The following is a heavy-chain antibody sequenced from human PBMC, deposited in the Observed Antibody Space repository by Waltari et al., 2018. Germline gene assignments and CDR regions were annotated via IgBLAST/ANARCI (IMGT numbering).Heavy chain of an antibody. V-gene: IGHV1-2*06. Sequence: QVQLVQSGADVKNPGASVRVSCKASGYTFIGYYINWVRQAPGQGLEWMGRIAPSSRARVYAQNIQGRDTMTRDTSISTAYMELSRLTSDDTAVYYCVRDGHKYDFDFWGQGTLVTVPS. J-gene: IGHJ4*02. CDR3: VRDGHKYDFDF. CDR1: GYTFIGYY. D-gene: IGHD2-2*01. CDR2: IAPSSRAR.